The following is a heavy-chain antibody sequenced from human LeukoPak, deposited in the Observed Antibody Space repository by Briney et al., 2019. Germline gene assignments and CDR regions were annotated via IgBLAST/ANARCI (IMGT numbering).Heavy chain of an antibody. Sequence: SETLSLTCTVSGGTISSYYWNWIRQPPGKGLEWIGYIHYGGSTKYNPSLKSRVTISVDTSKNQFSLKLSSVTAADTAVYYCARDRGDYDSSGYYGYFDYWGQGALVTVSS. J-gene: IGHJ4*02. CDR1: GGTISSYY. CDR2: IHYGGST. D-gene: IGHD3-22*01. CDR3: ARDRGDYDSSGYYGYFDY. V-gene: IGHV4-59*01.